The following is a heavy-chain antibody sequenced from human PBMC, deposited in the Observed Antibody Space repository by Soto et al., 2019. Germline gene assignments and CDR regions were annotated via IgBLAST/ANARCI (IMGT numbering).Heavy chain of an antibody. Sequence: GESLKISCAASGFTFSSYAMHWVRQAPGKGLEYISGISSNGGTTFYADSVKGRFTISRDNSKNTLYLQMGSLRAEDMAVYYCARTYHDFWSGYPQGYFDYWGQGTPVTVSS. CDR2: ISSNGGTT. V-gene: IGHV3-64*02. D-gene: IGHD3-3*01. J-gene: IGHJ4*02. CDR3: ARTYHDFWSGYPQGYFDY. CDR1: GFTFSSYA.